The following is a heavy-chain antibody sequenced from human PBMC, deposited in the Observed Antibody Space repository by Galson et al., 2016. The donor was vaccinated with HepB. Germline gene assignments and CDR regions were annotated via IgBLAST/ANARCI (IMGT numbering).Heavy chain of an antibody. J-gene: IGHJ3*01. V-gene: IGHV3-21*01. CDR2: ISSSTNYI. D-gene: IGHD3-10*01. CDR3: VRGVSS. Sequence: SLRLSCAASGFSLSSYSMSWVRQAPGKGLEWVSSISSSTNYIDYTASVKGRFTVSRDTAKNSLYLQMNSLTADDTAVYYCVRGVSSWGQGTMVTVSS. CDR1: GFSLSSYS.